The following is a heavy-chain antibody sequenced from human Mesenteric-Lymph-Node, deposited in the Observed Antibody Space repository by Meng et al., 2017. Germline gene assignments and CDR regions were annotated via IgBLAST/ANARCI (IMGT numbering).Heavy chain of an antibody. CDR1: GFAFSTYA. Sequence: GESLKISCAASGFAFSTYAMTWVRQAPGKGLEWVSTISGGGGSTFYGDSVEGRFTVSRDNSKNTLYLQMNSLRADDTAVYYCAKDPGIGYCTNGVCYAFDIWGQGTMVTVSS. J-gene: IGHJ3*02. V-gene: IGHV3-23*01. CDR3: AKDPGIGYCTNGVCYAFDI. CDR2: ISGGGGST. D-gene: IGHD2-8*01.